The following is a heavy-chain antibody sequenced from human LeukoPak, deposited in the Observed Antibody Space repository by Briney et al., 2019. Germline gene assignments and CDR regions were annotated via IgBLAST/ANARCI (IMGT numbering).Heavy chain of an antibody. CDR2: IIPILGIA. CDR3: ARDEDDGSGYQGDY. V-gene: IGHV1-69*04. D-gene: IGHD3-22*01. Sequence: GASVKVSCKASGGTFSSYAISWVRQAPGQGLEWMGRIIPILGIANYAQKFQGRVTITADESTSTAYMELSSLRSEDTAVYYCARDEDDGSGYQGDYWGQGTLVTVSS. CDR1: GGTFSSYA. J-gene: IGHJ4*02.